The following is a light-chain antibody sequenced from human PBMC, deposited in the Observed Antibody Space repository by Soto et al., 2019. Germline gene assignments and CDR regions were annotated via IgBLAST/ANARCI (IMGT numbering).Light chain of an antibody. J-gene: IGKJ5*01. CDR2: GAS. CDR3: QPRSNWPPIT. CDR1: QTVSSNY. Sequence: EIILTQSPDTLSLSPGERATLSCRASQTVSSNYLAWCQQRPGQAPSLLIYGASTRATGIPGRFSGSGSGTEFTLTISSLEPEDFAVYYCQPRSNWPPITFGQGTRLEIK. V-gene: IGKV3D-20*02.